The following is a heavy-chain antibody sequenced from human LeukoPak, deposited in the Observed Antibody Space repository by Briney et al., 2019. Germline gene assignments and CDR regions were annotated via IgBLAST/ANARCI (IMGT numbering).Heavy chain of an antibody. J-gene: IGHJ5*02. V-gene: IGHV4-59*01. Sequence: SETLSLTCTVSGGSISSYYWGWIRQPPGKGLEWIGYVYYSGSTNYNPSLKRRVTISVDTSRNQFSLKLTSVTAADTAVYYCARDLVGVTGNWFDPWGQGTLVTVSS. CDR3: ARDLVGVTGNWFDP. CDR2: VYYSGST. CDR1: GGSISSYY. D-gene: IGHD1-26*01.